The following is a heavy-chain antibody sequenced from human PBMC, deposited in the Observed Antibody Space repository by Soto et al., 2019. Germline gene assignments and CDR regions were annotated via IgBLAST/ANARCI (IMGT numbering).Heavy chain of an antibody. CDR1: GGSISSYY. J-gene: IGHJ3*02. CDR2: IYTSGST. D-gene: IGHD6-19*01. Sequence: QVQLQESGPGLVKPSETLSLTCTVSGGSISSYYWSWIRQPAGKGLEWIGRIYTSGSTNYNPTLKSRVTMTVDTSKNQFPLKLSSVSAADTAVYYGVNAIAVAGTYDAFDIWGQGTMVTVSS. V-gene: IGHV4-4*07. CDR3: VNAIAVAGTYDAFDI.